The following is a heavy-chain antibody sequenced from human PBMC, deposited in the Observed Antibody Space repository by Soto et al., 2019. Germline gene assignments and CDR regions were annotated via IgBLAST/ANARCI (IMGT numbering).Heavy chain of an antibody. D-gene: IGHD6-6*01. Sequence: PSETLSLTCTVSGGSVSSGRYYWSWIRQPPGKGLEWIGYIYHSGSTYYNPSLKSRVTISVDTSKNQFSLKLSSVTAADTAVYYCARERPDGARLDPWGQGTLVTVSS. CDR1: GGSVSSGRYY. J-gene: IGHJ5*02. V-gene: IGHV4-30-4*01. CDR3: ARERPDGARLDP. CDR2: IYHSGST.